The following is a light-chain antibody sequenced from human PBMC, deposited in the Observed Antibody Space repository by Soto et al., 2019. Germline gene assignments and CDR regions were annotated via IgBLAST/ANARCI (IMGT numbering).Light chain of an antibody. Sequence: EIVLTQSPGTLPLSPGDRATLSCRASQSVSSKSLAWYQQKPGQAPRLLIYDTSTRATGIPDRFSGSGSGTDFTLTISRLEPQDFAVYYCQQYGSSRTFGQGSKVEIK. CDR3: QQYGSSRT. CDR1: QSVSSKS. CDR2: DTS. J-gene: IGKJ1*01. V-gene: IGKV3-20*01.